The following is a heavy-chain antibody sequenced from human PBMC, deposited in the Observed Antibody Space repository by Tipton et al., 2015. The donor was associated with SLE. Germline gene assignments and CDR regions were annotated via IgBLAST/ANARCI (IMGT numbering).Heavy chain of an antibody. CDR3: ARGNFYDTYGN. V-gene: IGHV4-59*11. CDR1: GRSISSHY. D-gene: IGHD3-22*01. Sequence: TLSLTCTVSGRSISSHYWSWIRQPPGKGLEWIGYIYYTGTTKYNPSLQSRVTISIDSSKNQFSLKLSSVTAADTAVYYCARGNFYDTYGNWGQGTLVPVSS. J-gene: IGHJ4*02. CDR2: IYYTGTT.